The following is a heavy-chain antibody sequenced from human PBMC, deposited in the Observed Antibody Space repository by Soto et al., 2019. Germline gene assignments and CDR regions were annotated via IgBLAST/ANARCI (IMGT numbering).Heavy chain of an antibody. J-gene: IGHJ5*02. V-gene: IGHV1-69*13. CDR3: ASSTYYDFWSGSPKPNWFDP. CDR2: IIPIFGTA. Sequence: ASVKVSCKASGGTFSSYAIRWVRQAPGQGLEWMGGIIPIFGTANYAQKFQGRVTITADESTSTAYMELSSLRSEDTAVYYCASSTYYDFWSGSPKPNWFDPWGQGTLVTVYS. D-gene: IGHD3-3*01. CDR1: GGTFSSYA.